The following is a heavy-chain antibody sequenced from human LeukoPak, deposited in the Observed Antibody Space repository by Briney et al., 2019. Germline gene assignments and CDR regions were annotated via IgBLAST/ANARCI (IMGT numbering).Heavy chain of an antibody. D-gene: IGHD6-19*01. Sequence: GGSLRLSCAASGFTFSSYSMNWVRQAPGKGLEWVSSISSSSSYIYYADSVKGRFTISRDNAKNSLYLQMNSLRAEDTAVYYCAREVAVAGTLYWGQGTLVTVSS. J-gene: IGHJ4*02. CDR2: ISSSSSYI. CDR1: GFTFSSYS. V-gene: IGHV3-21*01. CDR3: AREVAVAGTLY.